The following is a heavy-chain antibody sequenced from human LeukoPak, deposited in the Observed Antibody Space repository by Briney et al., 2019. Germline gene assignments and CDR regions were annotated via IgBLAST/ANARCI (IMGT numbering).Heavy chain of an antibody. V-gene: IGHV4-59*01. J-gene: IGHJ5*02. CDR3: ARDKAHTYGRYFDP. CDR2: ISSGNT. D-gene: IGHD5-18*01. Sequence: PSETLSLTCSVSGGSISTYYWNWIRETPGKGLEWIGHISSGNTDYNPSLKSRVTISVDTSKNQFSLKLTSVTAADTAIYYCARDKAHTYGRYFDPWGQGALVTVSS. CDR1: GGSISTYY.